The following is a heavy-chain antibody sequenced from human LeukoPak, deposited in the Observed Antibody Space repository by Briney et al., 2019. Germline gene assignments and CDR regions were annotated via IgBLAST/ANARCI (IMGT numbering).Heavy chain of an antibody. CDR2: INAGNGNT. Sequence: ASVKVSCKASGYTFTSYAMHWVRQAPGQRLEWMGWINAGNGNTKYSQKFQGRVTITRDTSASTAYMELSSLRSEDTAVYYCAGLNHCSGGSCYVSGDYWGQGTLVTVSS. V-gene: IGHV1-3*01. CDR3: AGLNHCSGGSCYVSGDY. CDR1: GYTFTSYA. J-gene: IGHJ4*02. D-gene: IGHD2-15*01.